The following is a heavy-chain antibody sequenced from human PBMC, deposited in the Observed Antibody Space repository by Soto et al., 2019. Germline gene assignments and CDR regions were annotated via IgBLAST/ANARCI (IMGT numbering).Heavy chain of an antibody. J-gene: IGHJ6*02. CDR3: ARHHFYCTGGSCYLQAYHYYGLDV. CDR2: MFYFGST. Sequence: QLQLQESGPGLVKPSETLSLTCTVFGGSFSSSSHYWGWLRQPPGKGLEWLGTMFYFGSTYYNTSLGSRVTISVDPSKNQFSLKLSSVTAADTAVYYCARHHFYCTGGSCYLQAYHYYGLDVWGQGTTVTVSS. V-gene: IGHV4-39*01. D-gene: IGHD2-15*01. CDR1: GGSFSSSSHY.